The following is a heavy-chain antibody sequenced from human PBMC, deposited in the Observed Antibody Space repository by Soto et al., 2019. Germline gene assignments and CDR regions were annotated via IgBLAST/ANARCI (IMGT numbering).Heavy chain of an antibody. J-gene: IGHJ4*02. CDR3: ARTASAAPYYFDS. V-gene: IGHV3-33*01. Sequence: QVQLVESGGGVVQPGRSLRLSCAASGFTFSSYGMHWVRQAPGKGLEWVAVIWYDGSNKYYADSVKGRFTISRDNSKNTLYLQMNSLRAGDTAVYYCARTASAAPYYFDSWGQGTLVTVSS. D-gene: IGHD2-2*01. CDR1: GFTFSSYG. CDR2: IWYDGSNK.